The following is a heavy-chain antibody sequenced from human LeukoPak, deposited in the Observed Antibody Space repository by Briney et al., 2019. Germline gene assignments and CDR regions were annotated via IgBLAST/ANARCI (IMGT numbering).Heavy chain of an antibody. V-gene: IGHV1-2*02. CDR2: LIPNSGVT. CDR3: ARALMAVVTQSPEPDAFDI. D-gene: IGHD2-21*02. J-gene: IGHJ3*02. CDR1: GYTFTGYY. Sequence: GASAKVSCKASGYTFTGYYIHWVRQAPGQGLEWMGWLIPNSGVTRYSQNFQARLTMTRDTSLSSAYMELTNLTSNDTAVYYCARALMAVVTQSPEPDAFDIWGQGTAVTVS.